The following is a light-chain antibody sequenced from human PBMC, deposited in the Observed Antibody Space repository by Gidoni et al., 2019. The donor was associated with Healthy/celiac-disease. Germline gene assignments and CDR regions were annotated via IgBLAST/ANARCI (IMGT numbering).Light chain of an antibody. Sequence: EFVLTQSPGTLSLSPGARATLSCRASPSVSSSYLSWYQQKPGQAPRLLIYGASSRATGIPDRFSGSGSGTDFTLTISRLEPEDFAVYYCQQYGSSPPITFGQGTRLEIK. CDR1: PSVSSSY. V-gene: IGKV3-20*01. CDR3: QQYGSSPPIT. CDR2: GAS. J-gene: IGKJ5*01.